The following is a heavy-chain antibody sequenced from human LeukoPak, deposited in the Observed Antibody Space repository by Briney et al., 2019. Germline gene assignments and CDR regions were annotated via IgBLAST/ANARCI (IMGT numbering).Heavy chain of an antibody. CDR2: INPKSGGT. CDR1: GYSFTGYY. J-gene: IGHJ4*02. CDR3: ARRVFSGWGYYFDY. V-gene: IGHV1-2*02. D-gene: IGHD6-19*01. Sequence: ASVKVSCKASGYSFTGYYLDWVRQAPGQGLEWMGWINPKSGGTNYAQKFPGRVTMTRDTSISTAYMELSSLRSDGTAIYYCARRVFSGWGYYFDYWGQGTLVTVSS.